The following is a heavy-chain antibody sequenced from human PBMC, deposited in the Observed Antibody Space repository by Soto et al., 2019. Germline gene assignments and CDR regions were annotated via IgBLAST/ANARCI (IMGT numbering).Heavy chain of an antibody. Sequence: QVQLQESGPGLVTPSQTLSLTCTVSGGSISSGGYYWSWIRQHPGKGLEWIGYIYYRGSTYYNPSIKSRVNISVDTSKHQVSLKLSSVTAADAAVYYCARDWGDSSSWSAWGQGTLVTVSS. CDR3: ARDWGDSSSWSA. J-gene: IGHJ5*02. V-gene: IGHV4-31*03. CDR2: IYYRGST. CDR1: GGSISSGGYY. D-gene: IGHD6-13*01.